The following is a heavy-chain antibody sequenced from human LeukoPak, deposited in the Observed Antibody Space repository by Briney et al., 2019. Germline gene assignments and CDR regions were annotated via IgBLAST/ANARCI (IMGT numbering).Heavy chain of an antibody. CDR2: INHSGST. CDR3: ARHGGYSSGWYPKRVRYFDY. Sequence: LRLSCAAAGFTFSSYEMNWVRQPPGKGLEWIGEINHSGSTNYNPSLKSRVTISVDTSKNQFSLKLSSVTAADTAVYYCARHGGYSSGWYPKRVRYFDYWGQGTLVTVSS. V-gene: IGHV4-34*01. CDR1: GFTFSSYE. J-gene: IGHJ4*02. D-gene: IGHD6-19*01.